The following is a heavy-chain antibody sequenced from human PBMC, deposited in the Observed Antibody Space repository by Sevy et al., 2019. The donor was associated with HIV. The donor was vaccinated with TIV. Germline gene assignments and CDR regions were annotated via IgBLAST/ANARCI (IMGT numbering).Heavy chain of an antibody. CDR3: ARGSHSGVDY. V-gene: IGHV3-23*01. J-gene: IGHJ4*02. CDR2: ISADGAST. Sequence: GGSLRLSCVASGFTFNTESMRWVRQAPGKGLEWVAIISADGASTYYVNSVKGRFTISRDNSKNTVFLQMSALRAEDTALYYCARGSHSGVDYWGQGTLVTVSS. D-gene: IGHD2-15*01. CDR1: GFTFNTES.